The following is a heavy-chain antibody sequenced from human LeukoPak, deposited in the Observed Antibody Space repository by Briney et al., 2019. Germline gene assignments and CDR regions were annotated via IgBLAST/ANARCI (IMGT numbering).Heavy chain of an antibody. D-gene: IGHD1-14*01. CDR2: IIPIFGTA. Sequence: ASVKVSCKASGGTFSSYAISWVRQAPGQGLEWMGGIIPIFGTANNAQKFQGRVTITADKSTSTAYMELSSLRSEDTAVYYCARGGLTDSKYYYMDVWGKGTTVTVSS. J-gene: IGHJ6*03. V-gene: IGHV1-69*06. CDR3: ARGGLTDSKYYYMDV. CDR1: GGTFSSYA.